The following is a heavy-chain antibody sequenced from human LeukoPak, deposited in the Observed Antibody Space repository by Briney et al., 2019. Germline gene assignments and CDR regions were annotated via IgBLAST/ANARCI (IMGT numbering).Heavy chain of an antibody. CDR1: GFTFSGHY. CDR2: TRNKANSYTT. J-gene: IGHJ6*03. V-gene: IGHV3-72*01. D-gene: IGHD3-3*01. Sequence: PGGSLRLSCAASGFTFSGHYMDWVRQAPGKGLEWVGRTRNKANSYTTEYAASVKGRFTISRDDSKNSLYLQMNSLKTEDTAVYCCARDQGFWSGFYGNYYMDVWGKGTTVTVSS. CDR3: ARDQGFWSGFYGNYYMDV.